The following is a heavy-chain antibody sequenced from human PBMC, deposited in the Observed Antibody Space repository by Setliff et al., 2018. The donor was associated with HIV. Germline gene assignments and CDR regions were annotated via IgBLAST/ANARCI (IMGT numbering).Heavy chain of an antibody. V-gene: IGHV4-39*01. D-gene: IGHD3-10*01. CDR2: YYNSGIT. Sequence: GGIRQPRGXXLGVIGRYYNSGITDYNASLKSRVSXXXXXSKNQFSVKLNSVTAADTAVYYCARSISLLRGPLGDVFDIWGQGTXXTVSS. CDR3: ARSISLLRGPLGDVFDI. J-gene: IGHJ3*02.